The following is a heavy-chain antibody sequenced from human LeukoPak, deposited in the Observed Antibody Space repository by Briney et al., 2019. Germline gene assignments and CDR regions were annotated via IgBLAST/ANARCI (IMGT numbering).Heavy chain of an antibody. CDR3: ARVNDYSNYDRDY. J-gene: IGHJ4*02. CDR2: INHSGST. V-gene: IGHV4-34*01. Sequence: PSETLSLTCAVYGGSFSGYYWSWIRQPPGKGLEWIGEINHSGSTNYNPSLKSRVTISVDTSKNQFSLKLSSVTAADTAVYYCARVNDYSNYDRDYWGQGTLVTVPS. CDR1: GGSFSGYY. D-gene: IGHD4-11*01.